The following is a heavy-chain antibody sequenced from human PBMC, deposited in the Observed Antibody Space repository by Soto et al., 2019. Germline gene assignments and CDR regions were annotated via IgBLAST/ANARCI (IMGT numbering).Heavy chain of an antibody. CDR3: TTEYYDSSGQRN. V-gene: IGHV3-15*07. Sequence: GSLRLSCASSGFTFSDSAIHLVRQAPGKGLEWVGRIKTKTDGGTTDYAAPVKGRFTISRDDSQNTLYLQMNSLKSEDTAVYYCTTEYYDSSGQRNWGQGTLVTVSS. CDR1: GFTFSDSA. J-gene: IGHJ4*02. CDR2: IKTKTDGGTT. D-gene: IGHD3-22*01.